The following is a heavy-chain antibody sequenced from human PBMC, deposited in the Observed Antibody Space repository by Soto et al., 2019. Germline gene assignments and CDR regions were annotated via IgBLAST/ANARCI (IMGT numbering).Heavy chain of an antibody. CDR3: ARGWGSKWYYFDS. CDR2: IFDNGDV. V-gene: IGHV4-59*01. CDR1: GVSSTSFY. Sequence: QVRLQESGPGLVRPSETLSLTCTVSGVSSTSFYWSWIRQSPGKGLEWIGYIFDNGDVKYNPSLMSRLTMSIDMSKNEFSPRLKSVTAADTAMYYCARGWGSKWYYFDSWGEGTLVTVSS. J-gene: IGHJ4*02. D-gene: IGHD3-16*01.